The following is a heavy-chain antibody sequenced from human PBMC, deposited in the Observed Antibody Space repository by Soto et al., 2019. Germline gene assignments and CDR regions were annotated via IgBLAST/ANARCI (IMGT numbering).Heavy chain of an antibody. CDR1: GFTFSDYY. D-gene: IGHD2-21*01. V-gene: IGHV3-11*06. J-gene: IGHJ5*02. CDR3: SRGGGGGLFDL. CDR2: ISPKGTYR. Sequence: QVQLVESGGGLVKPGGSLRLSCATSGFTFSDYYMSWIRQAPGKGLEFVSYISPKGTYRTYADSVKGRFTISRDNAKNSLYLQVNSLRAEDTDVYYCSRGGGGGLFDLWGQGTFVTVSS.